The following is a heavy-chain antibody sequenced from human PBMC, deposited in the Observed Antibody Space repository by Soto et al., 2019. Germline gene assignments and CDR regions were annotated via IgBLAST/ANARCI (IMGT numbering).Heavy chain of an antibody. Sequence: EGSLRVSCVAYGFILSGYDMHWVRQATGEGLEWVSAIGTAGDPYYSGSVKGRFTISRGNAENSVYLQMNSLRAGDTAVYYCARAGYDSSGYYFYAMDVWGLGTNVPVS. CDR2: IGTAGDP. D-gene: IGHD3-22*01. CDR3: ARAGYDSSGYYFYAMDV. V-gene: IGHV3-13*05. CDR1: GFILSGYD. J-gene: IGHJ6*02.